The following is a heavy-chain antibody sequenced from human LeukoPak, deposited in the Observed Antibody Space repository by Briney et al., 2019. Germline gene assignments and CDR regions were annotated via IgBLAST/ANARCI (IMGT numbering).Heavy chain of an antibody. CDR1: GFTFSNYA. J-gene: IGHJ4*02. Sequence: GGSLRLSCAASGFTFSNYAMSWVRQAPGKGLEWVSVISGSGGITYYEDSVKGRFTISRDNSKNTLYLQMNSLRADDTAIYYCAKDAAAAGSAYYFEYWGQGTLVTVSS. CDR2: ISGSGGIT. D-gene: IGHD6-13*01. CDR3: AKDAAAAGSAYYFEY. V-gene: IGHV3-23*01.